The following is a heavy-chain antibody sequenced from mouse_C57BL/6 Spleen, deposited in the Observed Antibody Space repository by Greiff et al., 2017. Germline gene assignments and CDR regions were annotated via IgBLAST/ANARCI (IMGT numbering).Heavy chain of an antibody. Sequence: QVQLKESGPELVKPGASVKISCKASGYAFSSSWMNWVKQRPGKGLEWIGRIYPGDGDTNYNGKFKGKATLTADKSSSTAYMELRILTSEDSAVYYCARDGNYVGGAMDYWGQGTSVTVSS. CDR3: ARDGNYVGGAMDY. D-gene: IGHD2-1*01. J-gene: IGHJ4*01. CDR2: IYPGDGDT. V-gene: IGHV1-82*01. CDR1: GYAFSSSW.